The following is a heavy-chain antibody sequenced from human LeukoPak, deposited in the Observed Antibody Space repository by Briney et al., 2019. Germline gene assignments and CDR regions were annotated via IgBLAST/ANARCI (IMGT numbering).Heavy chain of an antibody. CDR1: GGSISSGGYY. J-gene: IGHJ4*02. D-gene: IGHD6-19*01. CDR3: ASSRAVPGTPFDH. V-gene: IGHV4-31*03. CDR2: IYYSGST. Sequence: MPSETLSLTCTVSGGSISSGGYYWSWIRQHPGKGLEWIGYIYYSGSTYYNPSLKSRVTISVDTSRSQFSLKLNSVTAADTALYYCASSRAVPGTPFDHWGQGTLVTVSS.